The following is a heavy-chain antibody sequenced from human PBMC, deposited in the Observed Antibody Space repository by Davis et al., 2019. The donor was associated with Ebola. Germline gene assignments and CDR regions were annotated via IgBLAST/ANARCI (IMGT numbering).Heavy chain of an antibody. Sequence: GGSLRLSCAASGFTFSSYGMHWVRQAPGKGLEWVANIKQDGSEKYYVDSVKGRFTISRDNAKNSLYLQMNSLRAEDTAVYYCARGEVVFDYWGQGTLVTVSS. J-gene: IGHJ4*02. CDR1: GFTFSSYG. D-gene: IGHD2-15*01. CDR2: IKQDGSEK. CDR3: ARGEVVFDY. V-gene: IGHV3-7*03.